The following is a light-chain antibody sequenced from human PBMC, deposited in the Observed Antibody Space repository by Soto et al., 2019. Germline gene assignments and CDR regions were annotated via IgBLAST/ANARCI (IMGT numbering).Light chain of an antibody. CDR3: ATCDDSLNGLWV. CDR2: SSY. V-gene: IGLV1-44*01. J-gene: IGLJ3*02. Sequence: SVLTQPPSASGTPGQRVTISCSGSSSNIGINTVNWYQQLPGTAPKLLIFSSYQRPSGVPDRFSGSKSGTSASLAISGLQSDDEADYYCATCDDSLNGLWVFGGGTQLTVL. CDR1: SSNIGINT.